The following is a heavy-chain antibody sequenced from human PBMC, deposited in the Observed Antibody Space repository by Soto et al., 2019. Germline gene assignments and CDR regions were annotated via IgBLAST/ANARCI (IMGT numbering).Heavy chain of an antibody. D-gene: IGHD3-22*01. J-gene: IGHJ4*02. Sequence: GGSLRLSCAASGFTFSDYYMSWIRQAPGKGLEWVSYISSSSSYTNYADSVKGRFTISRDNAKNSLYLQMNSLRAEDTAVYYCARVVSVYYDSSGYAYYFDYWGQGTLVTVSS. CDR3: ARVVSVYYDSSGYAYYFDY. CDR1: GFTFSDYY. CDR2: ISSSSSYT. V-gene: IGHV3-11*06.